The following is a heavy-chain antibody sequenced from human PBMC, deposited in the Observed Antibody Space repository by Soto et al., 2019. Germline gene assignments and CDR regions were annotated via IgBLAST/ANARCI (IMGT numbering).Heavy chain of an antibody. CDR1: GDSVSIDTAS. V-gene: IGHV6-1*01. D-gene: IGHD3-10*01. CDR2: TYYKSKWNN. CDR3: VGVTLFRGMDV. Sequence: PSQTLSLTCTISGDSVSIDTASWIWIRQSPSRGLEWLGRTYYKSKWNNDYALSVKSRITISPDTSQNQFSLDLDSVTPEDTAVYYCVGVTLFRGMDVGGQGTPVTVSS. J-gene: IGHJ6*02.